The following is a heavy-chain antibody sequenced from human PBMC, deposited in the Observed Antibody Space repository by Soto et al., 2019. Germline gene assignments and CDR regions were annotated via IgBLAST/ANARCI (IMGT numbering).Heavy chain of an antibody. CDR3: AKATRLDY. CDR2: LSKSGEST. CDR1: GFTFSDYY. Sequence: SGGSLRLSCAASGFTFSDYYMNWIRQAPGKGLEWVSGLSKSGESTYYADSVKGRFTISRDNSKDTLYLQMNSLRAEDTAVYYCAKATRLDYWGQGTLVTVSS. V-gene: IGHV3-23*01. J-gene: IGHJ4*02.